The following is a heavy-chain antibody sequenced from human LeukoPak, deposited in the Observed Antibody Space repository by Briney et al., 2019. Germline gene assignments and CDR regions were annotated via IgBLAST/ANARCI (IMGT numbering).Heavy chain of an antibody. CDR1: GYTFSGHY. J-gene: IGHJ3*02. CDR2: INPNIGGT. V-gene: IGHV1-2*02. D-gene: IGHD4-17*01. Sequence: ASVKVSCKTSGYTFSGHYMHWVRQAPGQGLEWMGWINPNIGGTNYAQRFQGRVTMTIDTSISSAYMDLSGLKSDDTAVCYCARAVGHCTTTGCLEATVNYAFDIWGQGTMVSVSS. CDR3: ARAVGHCTTTGCLEATVNYAFDI.